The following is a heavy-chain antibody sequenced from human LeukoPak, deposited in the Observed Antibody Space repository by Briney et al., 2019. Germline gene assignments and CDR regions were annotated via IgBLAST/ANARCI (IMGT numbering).Heavy chain of an antibody. V-gene: IGHV3-7*01. Sequence: QSGGSLRLSCAASGLTFSNYWMTWVRQAPGKGLEWVAHINQDGSKEYYMDSVKARFTISRDNAKNSLSLQMNSLRAEDTAVYYCVRDGGVSGYDLLDYWGQGTLVTVSS. CDR3: VRDGGVSGYDLLDY. D-gene: IGHD5-12*01. CDR2: INQDGSKE. J-gene: IGHJ4*02. CDR1: GLTFSNYW.